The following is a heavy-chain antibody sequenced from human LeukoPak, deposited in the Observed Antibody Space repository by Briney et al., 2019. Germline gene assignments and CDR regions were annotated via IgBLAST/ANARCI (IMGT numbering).Heavy chain of an antibody. J-gene: IGHJ6*02. CDR2: ISYDGSNK. V-gene: IGHV3-30*18. CDR1: GFTFSSYG. CDR3: AKAVAAAAYHFYGMDV. D-gene: IGHD6-13*01. Sequence: PGGSPRLSCAASGFTFSSYGMHWVRQAPGKGLEWVAVISYDGSNKYYADSVKGRFTISRDNSKNTLYLQMNSLRGEDTAVYYCAKAVAAAAYHFYGMDVWGQGTTVTVSS.